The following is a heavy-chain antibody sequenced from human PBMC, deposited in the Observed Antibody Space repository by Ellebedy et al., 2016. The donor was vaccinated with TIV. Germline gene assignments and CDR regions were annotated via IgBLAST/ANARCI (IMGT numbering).Heavy chain of an antibody. CDR1: GFSVRDYY. CDR3: ARAPTHYSGAFDC. J-gene: IGHJ4*02. V-gene: IGHV3-53*01. CDR2: IYRDYST. D-gene: IGHD2-15*01. Sequence: PGGSLRLSCAASGFSVRDYYMTWVRQAPGGGLEWVSSIYRDYSTYSADYVKGRFTVSRDNSKNTRYLEMTSLRAEETAVYYCARAPTHYSGAFDCWGQGTLVTVSS.